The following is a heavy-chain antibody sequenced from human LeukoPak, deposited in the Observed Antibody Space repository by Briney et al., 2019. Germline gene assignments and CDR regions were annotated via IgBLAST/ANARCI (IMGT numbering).Heavy chain of an antibody. CDR2: INPSGGST. Sequence: ASVKVSCKASGYTFTSYYMHWVRQAPGQGLEWMGIINPSGGSTSYAQKLQGRVTMTTDTSTSTAYMELRSLRSDDTAVYYCAGANYDSSGYYTEHEYFQHWGQGTLVTVSS. CDR1: GYTFTSYY. CDR3: AGANYDSSGYYTEHEYFQH. V-gene: IGHV1-46*01. J-gene: IGHJ1*01. D-gene: IGHD3-22*01.